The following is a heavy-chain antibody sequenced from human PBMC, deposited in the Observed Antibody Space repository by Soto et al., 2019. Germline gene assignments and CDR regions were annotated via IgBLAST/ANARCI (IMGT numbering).Heavy chain of an antibody. Sequence: QVQLVQSGAEVKKPGASVKVSCKASGYTFTSYGLSWVRQAPGQGLEWMGRISAYNYNTNYAQKLQGRVTMTTDTSPGTAYMERRSLRSDDTAVYYCARVVGALGHWFDPWGQGTLVTVSS. D-gene: IGHD1-26*01. J-gene: IGHJ5*02. CDR1: GYTFTSYG. CDR2: ISAYNYNT. CDR3: ARVVGALGHWFDP. V-gene: IGHV1-18*01.